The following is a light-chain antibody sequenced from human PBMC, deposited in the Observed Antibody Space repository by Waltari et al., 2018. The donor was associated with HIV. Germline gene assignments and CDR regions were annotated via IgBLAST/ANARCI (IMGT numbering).Light chain of an antibody. CDR2: EVT. Sequence: QSALTQPPSASGSLGQSVTISCTGSSSDIGAYDSVSWFQQHPRSAPTLLLYEVTRRPSTVADRFPGSRSGSTAFLTVAGLQPDDEATDFCSSYGDSLRVLFGGGTNVTVL. V-gene: IGLV2-8*01. J-gene: IGLJ3*02. CDR1: SSDIGAYDS. CDR3: SSYGDSLRVL.